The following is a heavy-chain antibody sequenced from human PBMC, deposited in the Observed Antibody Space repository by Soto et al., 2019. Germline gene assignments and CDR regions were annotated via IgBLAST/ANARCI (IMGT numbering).Heavy chain of an antibody. CDR2: IYPADSET. CDR3: ATHAGLSSRSWIDT. D-gene: IGHD2-21*02. J-gene: IGHJ5*02. CDR1: GYHFANYW. V-gene: IGHV5-51*01. Sequence: PGESLKISCKTSGYHFANYWIAWVRQMPGKGLEWMGIIYPADSETRYSPSFQGHVTISVDRSTTTAYLQWSNLRASDTAIYYCATHAGLSSRSWIDTWGQGTLVTVSS.